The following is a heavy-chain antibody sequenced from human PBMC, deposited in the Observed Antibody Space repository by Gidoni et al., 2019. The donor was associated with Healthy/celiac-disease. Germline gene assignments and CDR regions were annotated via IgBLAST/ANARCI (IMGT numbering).Heavy chain of an antibody. CDR2: ISSSSSYI. CDR1: GFTFRSYS. CDR3: ARDLVATQFDY. V-gene: IGHV3-21*01. Sequence: EVQLGQAGGGLVKPGWSLRLSCAASGFTFRSYSMNWVRQAPGKGLEWVSSISSSSSYIYYADSVKGRFTISRDNAKNSLYLQMNSLRAEDTAVYYCARDLVATQFDYWGQGTLVTVSS. J-gene: IGHJ4*02. D-gene: IGHD2-8*02.